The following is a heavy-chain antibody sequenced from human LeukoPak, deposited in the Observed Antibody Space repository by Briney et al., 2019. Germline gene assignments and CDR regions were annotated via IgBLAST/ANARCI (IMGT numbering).Heavy chain of an antibody. CDR1: GFSLSTSGVG. V-gene: IGHV2-5*02. CDR3: AHSWGPDCSSTSCYLAFDI. J-gene: IGHJ3*02. D-gene: IGHD2-2*01. CDR2: IYWDDDK. Sequence: SGPTLVKPTQTLTLTCTFSGFSLSTSGVGVGWIRQPPGKALEWLALIYWDDDKRYSPSLKSRLTITKDTSKNQVVLTMTNMDPVDTATYYCAHSWGPDCSSTSCYLAFDIWGQGTMVTVSS.